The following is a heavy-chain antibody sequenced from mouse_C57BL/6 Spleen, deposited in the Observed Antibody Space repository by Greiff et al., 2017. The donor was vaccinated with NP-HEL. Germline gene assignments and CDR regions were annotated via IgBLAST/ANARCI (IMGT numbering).Heavy chain of an antibody. J-gene: IGHJ4*01. CDR1: GFSLTSYG. CDR3: ARNTNYYDYDVNAMDY. V-gene: IGHV2-2*01. Sequence: VQLQQSGPGLVQPSQSLSITCTVSGFSLTSYGVHWVRQSPGKGLEWLGVIWSGGSTDYNAAFISRLSISKDNSKSQVFFKMNSLQVDDTAIYYCARNTNYYDYDVNAMDYWGQGTSVTVSS. CDR2: IWSGGST. D-gene: IGHD2-4*01.